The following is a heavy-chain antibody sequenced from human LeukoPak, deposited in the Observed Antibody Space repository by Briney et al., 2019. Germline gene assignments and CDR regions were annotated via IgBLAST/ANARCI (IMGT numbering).Heavy chain of an antibody. V-gene: IGHV3-64D*06. J-gene: IGHJ4*02. D-gene: IGHD2-2*01. CDR3: VKGSQVVYSPAFDY. Sequence: GGSLRLSCTVSGLTFSTYAMHWVRQAPGKGLEYVSAIGTNGISTYYADAVRDRFIISRDNSKNTLYLQMTSPRAEDTAVYYCVKGSQVVYSPAFDYWGQGTLVTVSS. CDR1: GLTFSTYA. CDR2: IGTNGIST.